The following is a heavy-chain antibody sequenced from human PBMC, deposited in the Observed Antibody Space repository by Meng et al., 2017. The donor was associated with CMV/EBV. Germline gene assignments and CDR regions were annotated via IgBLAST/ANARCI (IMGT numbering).Heavy chain of an antibody. D-gene: IGHD2-2*01. J-gene: IGHJ3*02. CDR2: INWNGGST. Sequence: GGSLRLSCAASGFTFDDYGMSWVRQAPGKGLEWVSGINWNGGSTGYADSVKGRFTISRDNAKNSLYLQMNSLRAEDTALYHCARDSVPAATVALKVGAFDTWGQGTMVTVSS. CDR1: GFTFDDYG. CDR3: ARDSVPAATVALKVGAFDT. V-gene: IGHV3-20*01.